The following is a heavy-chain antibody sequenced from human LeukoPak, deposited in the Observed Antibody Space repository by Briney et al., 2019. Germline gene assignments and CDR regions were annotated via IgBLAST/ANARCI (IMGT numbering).Heavy chain of an antibody. D-gene: IGHD3-22*01. J-gene: IGHJ5*02. V-gene: IGHV3-7*05. Sequence: GGSLRLSCAASGFTFSSYWMSWVRQAPGKGLEWVANIKQDGSEKYYVDSVKGRFTISRDNAKNSLYLQMNSLRGEDTAVYYCARDLRSSAGGRWFDPWGQGTLVTVSS. CDR1: GFTFSSYW. CDR2: IKQDGSEK. CDR3: ARDLRSSAGGRWFDP.